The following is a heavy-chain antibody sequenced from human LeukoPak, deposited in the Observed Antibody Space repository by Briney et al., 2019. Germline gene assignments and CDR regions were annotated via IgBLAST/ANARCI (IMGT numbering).Heavy chain of an antibody. CDR1: GHTFTSYA. V-gene: IGHV7-4-1*02. CDR3: ARAGSSRHYYYGMDV. D-gene: IGHD6-13*01. Sequence: ASVKVSCKASGHTFTSYAMNWVRQAPGQGLEWMGWINTNTGNPTYAQGFTGRFVFSLDTSVSTAYLQISSLKAGDTAVYYCARAGSSRHYYYGMDVWGQGTTVTVSS. CDR2: INTNTGNP. J-gene: IGHJ6*02.